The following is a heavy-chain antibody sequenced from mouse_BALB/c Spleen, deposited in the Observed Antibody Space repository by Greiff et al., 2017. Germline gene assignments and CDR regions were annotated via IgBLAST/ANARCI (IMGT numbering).Heavy chain of an antibody. Sequence: EVKLVESGGGLVKPGGSLKLSCAASGFTFSDYYMYWVRQTPEKRLEWVATISDGGSYTYYPDSVKGRFTISRDNAKNNLYLQMSSLKSEDTAMYYCARDSACFAYWGQGTLVTVSA. CDR1: GFTFSDYY. CDR3: ARDSACFAY. V-gene: IGHV5-4*02. CDR2: ISDGGSYT. J-gene: IGHJ3*01.